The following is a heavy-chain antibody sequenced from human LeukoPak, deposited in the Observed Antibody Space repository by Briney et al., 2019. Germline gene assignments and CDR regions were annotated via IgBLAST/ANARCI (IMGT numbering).Heavy chain of an antibody. CDR3: ARGRAGNYYNHNDY. D-gene: IGHD3-10*01. V-gene: IGHV3-23*01. CDR2: ISGSGGST. CDR1: GFTFSSYA. J-gene: IGHJ4*01. Sequence: TGGSLRLSCAASGFTFSSYAMSWVRQAPGKGLEWVSSISGSGGSTYSADSVKGRFTISRDNSKNTLYLQMNSLRAEDTAVYYCARGRAGNYYNHNDYWGQGTLVTVSS.